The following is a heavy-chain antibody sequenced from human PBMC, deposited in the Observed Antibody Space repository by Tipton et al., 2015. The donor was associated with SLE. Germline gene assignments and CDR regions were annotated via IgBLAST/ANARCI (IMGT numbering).Heavy chain of an antibody. D-gene: IGHD3-22*01. Sequence: SLRLSCAASGFTFSSYGMHWVRQAPGKGLEWVAFIRYDGSNKYYADSVKGRFTISRDNSKNTLYLQMNSLRAEDTAVYYCARGHKYYYDSSGYYSDYWGQGTLVTVSS. J-gene: IGHJ4*02. CDR2: IRYDGSNK. CDR3: ARGHKYYYDSSGYYSDY. CDR1: GFTFSSYG. V-gene: IGHV3-30*02.